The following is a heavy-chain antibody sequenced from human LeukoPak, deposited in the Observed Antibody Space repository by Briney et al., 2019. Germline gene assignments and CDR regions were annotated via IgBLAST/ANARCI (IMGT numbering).Heavy chain of an antibody. Sequence: PGGSLRLSCAASGFTFNIYWMHWVRQGPEKGLVWVSRINTDGSSTSYADSVKGRLTISRDNAKNSLYLQMNSLRAEDTALYYCAKDMRDYGDHPFDYWGQGTLVTVSS. CDR1: GFTFNIYW. CDR3: AKDMRDYGDHPFDY. CDR2: INTDGSST. V-gene: IGHV3-74*01. D-gene: IGHD4-17*01. J-gene: IGHJ4*02.